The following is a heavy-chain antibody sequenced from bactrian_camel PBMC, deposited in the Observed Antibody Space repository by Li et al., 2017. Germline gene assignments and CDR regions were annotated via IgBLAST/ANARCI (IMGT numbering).Heavy chain of an antibody. CDR1: INIYTFYL. D-gene: IGHD4*01. Sequence: HVQLVEYGGGSVQAGGSLRLSCAASINIYTFYLMGWFRQAPGKEREGVAATDSDGTITYADSVKGRFTLSEDNAKNTLYLQMNALQPEDTAMYYCAAGGCYYSDDDVPWPQGQVSLQSHEYKSWGQGTQVTVSS. J-gene: IGHJ4*01. V-gene: IGHV3S53*01. CDR2: TDSDGTI. CDR3: AAGGCYYSDDDVPWPQGQVSLQSHEYKS.